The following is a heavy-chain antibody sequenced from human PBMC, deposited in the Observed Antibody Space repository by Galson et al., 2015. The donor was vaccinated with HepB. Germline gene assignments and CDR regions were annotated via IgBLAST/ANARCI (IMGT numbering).Heavy chain of an antibody. CDR3: ARPIGIGGGFDY. J-gene: IGHJ4*02. Sequence: SVKVSCKASGGTFSGYAISWVRQAPGQGLEWMGGIIPIFGTANYAQKFQGRVTITADESTSTAYMELSSLRSEDTAVYYCARPIGIGGGFDYWGQGTLVTVSS. CDR2: IIPIFGTA. D-gene: IGHD3-10*01. CDR1: GGTFSGYA. V-gene: IGHV1-69*13.